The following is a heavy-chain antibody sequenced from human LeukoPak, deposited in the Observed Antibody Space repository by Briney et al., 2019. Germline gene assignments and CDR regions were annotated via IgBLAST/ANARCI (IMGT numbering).Heavy chain of an antibody. CDR3: ARDPDLDAFDI. CDR1: GGSISSGGYS. CDR2: IYYSGST. V-gene: IGHV4-30-4*07. Sequence: SQTLSLTCAVSGGSISSGGYSWSWIRQPPGKGLEWIGYIYYSGSTYYNPSLKSRVTISVDKSKNQFSLKLSSVTAADTAVYYCARDPDLDAFDIWGQGTMVTVSS. J-gene: IGHJ3*02.